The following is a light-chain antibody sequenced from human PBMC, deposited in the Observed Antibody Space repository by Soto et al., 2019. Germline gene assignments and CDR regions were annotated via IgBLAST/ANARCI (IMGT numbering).Light chain of an antibody. CDR1: QGISSA. Sequence: AIQLTQSPSSLSASVGDRVIITCRASQGISSALAWYQQKPGKSPNLLIYDVSSLESGVPSRFSGSGSGTDFTLTISSLQPEDFATYYCQQFNTYPALTFGGGTKVDIK. J-gene: IGKJ4*01. CDR3: QQFNTYPALT. CDR2: DVS. V-gene: IGKV1-13*02.